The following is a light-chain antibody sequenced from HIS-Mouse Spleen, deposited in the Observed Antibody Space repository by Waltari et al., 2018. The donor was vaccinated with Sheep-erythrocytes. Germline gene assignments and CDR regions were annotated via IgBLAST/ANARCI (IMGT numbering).Light chain of an antibody. J-gene: IGLJ1*01. V-gene: IGLV2-11*01. Sequence: QSALTQPRSVSGSPGQSVTISCTGTSSDVGGYNYVSWYQQHPGKAPKLMIHDVSKRPSGVPDRCSGSKSGNTASLTISGLQAEDEADYYCCSYAGSYNHVFATGTKVTVL. CDR2: DVS. CDR3: CSYAGSYNHV. CDR1: SSDVGGYNY.